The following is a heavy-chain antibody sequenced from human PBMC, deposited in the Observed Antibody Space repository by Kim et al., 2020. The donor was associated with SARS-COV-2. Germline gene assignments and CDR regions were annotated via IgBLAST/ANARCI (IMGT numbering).Heavy chain of an antibody. V-gene: IGHV3-23*01. J-gene: IGHJ4*02. CDR3: AKSAALDQRGYFDS. CDR1: GFTFSTYA. D-gene: IGHD1-1*01. Sequence: GGSLRLSCAASGFTFSTYAMSWVRQAPGKGLEWISTVSAPGSTTYYADSVKGRFTISRDNSKNTVYLQMNSLRAEDTAVYSCAKSAALDQRGYFDSWGQRTLVTVSS. CDR2: VSAPGSTT.